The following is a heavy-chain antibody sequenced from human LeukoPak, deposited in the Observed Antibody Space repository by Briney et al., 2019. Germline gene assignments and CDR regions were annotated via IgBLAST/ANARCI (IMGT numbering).Heavy chain of an antibody. D-gene: IGHD1-26*01. CDR1: GFTFSSYA. J-gene: IGHJ3*02. CDR2: ISGSGGST. V-gene: IGHV3-23*01. CDR3: AKGTGIVGATSDAFDI. Sequence: GGSLRLSCAASGFTFSSYAMSWVHQAPGKGLEWVSAISGSGGSTYYADSVKGRFTISRDNSKNTLYLQMNSLRAEDTAVYYCAKGTGIVGATSDAFDIWGQGTMVTVSS.